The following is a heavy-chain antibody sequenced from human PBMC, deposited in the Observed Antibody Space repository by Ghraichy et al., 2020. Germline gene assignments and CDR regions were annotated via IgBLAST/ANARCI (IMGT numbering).Heavy chain of an antibody. Sequence: GGSLRLSCAASGFTFSDYYMSWIRQAPGKGLEWVSYISSSGSTIYYADSVKGRFTISRDNAKNSLYLQMNSLRAEDTAVYYCARDQAIAAAGRGTRYYYYGMDVWGQGTTVTVSS. D-gene: IGHD6-13*01. CDR3: ARDQAIAAAGRGTRYYYYGMDV. CDR1: GFTFSDYY. CDR2: ISSSGSTI. J-gene: IGHJ6*02. V-gene: IGHV3-11*01.